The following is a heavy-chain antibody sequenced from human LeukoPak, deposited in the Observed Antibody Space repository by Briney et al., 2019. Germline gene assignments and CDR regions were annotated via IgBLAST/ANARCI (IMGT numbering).Heavy chain of an antibody. J-gene: IGHJ4*02. Sequence: GGSLRLSCAVSGITLSNYGMSWVHQAPGTGLEWVAGISGTGGRTNYADSVKGRFTISRDNPKNTLYLQMNSLRAEDTAVYFCAKRGVVVRVILVGFHREAYYFDSWGQGALVTVSS. CDR3: AKRGVVVRVILVGFHREAYYFDS. CDR1: GITLSNYG. D-gene: IGHD3-10*01. CDR2: ISGTGGRT. V-gene: IGHV3-23*01.